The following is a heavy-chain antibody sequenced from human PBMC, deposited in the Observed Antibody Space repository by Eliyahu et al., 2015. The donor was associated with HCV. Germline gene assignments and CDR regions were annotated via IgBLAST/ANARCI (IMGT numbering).Heavy chain of an antibody. CDR2: ISGSGRST. CDR1: GLTFSSSA. Sequence: EVQLLESGGGLVQPGGSLRLSCAASGLTFSSSAMTWVRQAPGKGLEWVSAISGSGRSTYYADSVKGRFTVSRDNSKNTLYLQMNSLRADDTAIYHCASAAANYDSFDYWGQGTLVTVSS. CDR3: ASAAANYDSFDY. V-gene: IGHV3-23*01. D-gene: IGHD1-7*01. J-gene: IGHJ4*02.